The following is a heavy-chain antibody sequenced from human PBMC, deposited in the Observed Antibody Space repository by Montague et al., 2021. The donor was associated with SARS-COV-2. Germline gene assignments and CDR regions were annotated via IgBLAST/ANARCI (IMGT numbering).Heavy chain of an antibody. V-gene: IGHV4-34*01. D-gene: IGHD6-13*01. CDR2: INHSGGT. CDR1: GGSFSGYY. CDR3: ARGRYSSSWYGVLDWFDP. J-gene: IGHJ5*02. Sequence: SETLSLTCAVYGGSFSGYYWSWIRQPPGKGLEWIGEINHSGGTNYNPSLKSRVTISVDTSKNQFSLKLSSVTAADTAVYYCARGRYSSSWYGVLDWFDPWGQGTLVTVSS.